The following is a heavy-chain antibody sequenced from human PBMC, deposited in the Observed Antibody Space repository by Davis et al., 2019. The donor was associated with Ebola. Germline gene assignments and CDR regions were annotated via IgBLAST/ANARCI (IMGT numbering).Heavy chain of an antibody. D-gene: IGHD1-26*01. Sequence: MPSETLSLTCTVSGGSVSSGSYYWSWIRQPPGKGLEWIGYIYYSGSTNYNPSLKSRVTISVDTSKNQFSLKLSSVTAADTAVYYCARVKWELRDVHLQFDYWGQGTLVTVSS. CDR3: ARVKWELRDVHLQFDY. V-gene: IGHV4-61*01. J-gene: IGHJ4*02. CDR1: GGSVSSGSYY. CDR2: IYYSGST.